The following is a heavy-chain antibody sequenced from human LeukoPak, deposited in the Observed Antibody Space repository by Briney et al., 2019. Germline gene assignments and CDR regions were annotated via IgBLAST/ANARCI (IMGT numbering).Heavy chain of an antibody. D-gene: IGHD5-24*01. Sequence: GGSLRLSCAASGFTFSNYSMNWVRQAPGKGLEWVSYISSSSSYIYYADSVKGRFTISRDNAKNSLYLQMNSLRAEDTAVYYCAREMATDPYYFDYWGQGTLVTVSS. V-gene: IGHV3-21*05. J-gene: IGHJ4*02. CDR1: GFTFSNYS. CDR2: ISSSSSYI. CDR3: AREMATDPYYFDY.